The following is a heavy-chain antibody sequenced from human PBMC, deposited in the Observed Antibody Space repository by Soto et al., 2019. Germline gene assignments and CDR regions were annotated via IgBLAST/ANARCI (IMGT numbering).Heavy chain of an antibody. Sequence: SVKVSCKASGYTFSSYTISWVRQAPGQGLEWMGRIIPILGIANYAQKFQGRVTITADKSTSTAYMELSSLRSEDTAVYYCARSPRGASPNWFDPWGQGTLVTVSS. CDR2: IIPILGIA. D-gene: IGHD3-10*01. V-gene: IGHV1-69*02. CDR3: ARSPRGASPNWFDP. CDR1: GYTFSSYT. J-gene: IGHJ5*02.